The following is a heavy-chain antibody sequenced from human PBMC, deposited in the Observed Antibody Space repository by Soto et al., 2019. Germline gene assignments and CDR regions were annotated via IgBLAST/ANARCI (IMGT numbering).Heavy chain of an antibody. J-gene: IGHJ3*02. Sequence: GGSLRLSCAASGFTFSSYSMNWVRQAPGKGLEWVSSISSSSSYIYYADSVKGRFTISRDNAKNSLYLQMNSLRAEDTAVYYCARALNLRGYSGYDDAFDIWGQGTMVTVSS. V-gene: IGHV3-21*01. CDR1: GFTFSSYS. CDR2: ISSSSSYI. D-gene: IGHD5-12*01. CDR3: ARALNLRGYSGYDDAFDI.